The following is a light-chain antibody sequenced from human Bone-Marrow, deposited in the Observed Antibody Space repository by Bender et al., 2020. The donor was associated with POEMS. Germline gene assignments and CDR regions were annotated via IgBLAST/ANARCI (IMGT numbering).Light chain of an antibody. J-gene: IGLJ2*01. CDR1: GSNIGGYP. Sequence: QSVLTQPPSASGTPGQRVTISCSGSGSNIGGYPVNWYQQLPGTAPRLLIYTNNERPSGVPARFSGSKSGTSASLAITGLQAEDEADYYCQSYDSSLSGWVFGGGTKVTVL. CDR3: QSYDSSLSGWV. CDR2: TNN. V-gene: IGLV1-44*01.